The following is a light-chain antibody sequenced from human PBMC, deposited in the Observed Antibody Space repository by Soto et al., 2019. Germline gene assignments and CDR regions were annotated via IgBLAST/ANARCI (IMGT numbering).Light chain of an antibody. CDR3: QRYGSSPPLT. J-gene: IGKJ4*01. V-gene: IGKV3-20*01. Sequence: EIALVQSPGTLSLSPGERATLSCRASQSVSNNYLAWYQQKPGQAPRLLIDGASSRATGIPDRFSGSGSGTDFTLTISRLQPEDFAVYYCQRYGSSPPLTFGGGTKVEIK. CDR1: QSVSNNY. CDR2: GAS.